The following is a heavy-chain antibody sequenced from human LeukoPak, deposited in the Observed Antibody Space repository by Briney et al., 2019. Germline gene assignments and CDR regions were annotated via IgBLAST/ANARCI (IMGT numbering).Heavy chain of an antibody. CDR1: GFTFSSYG. V-gene: IGHV3-23*01. D-gene: IGHD3-22*01. CDR2: ISGSGGST. Sequence: PGGSLRLSCAASGFTFSSYGMSWVRQAPGKGLEWVSAISGSGGSTYYADSVKGRFTISRHNSKNTLYLQMNSLRAEDTAVYYCAKEDYYDSSGYYYFDYWGQGTLVTVSS. J-gene: IGHJ4*02. CDR3: AKEDYYDSSGYYYFDY.